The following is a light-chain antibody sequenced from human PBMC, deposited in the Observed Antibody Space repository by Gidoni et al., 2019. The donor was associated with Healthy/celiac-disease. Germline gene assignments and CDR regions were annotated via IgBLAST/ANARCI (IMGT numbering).Light chain of an antibody. J-gene: IGKJ4*01. CDR1: QSVSSY. Sequence: EIVLTQSPATLSLSPGERATRSCRTSQSVSSYLAWYQQKPGQAPRLLIYDASTRATGIPARFSGSGSGTDFTLPISSLEPEDFAVYYCQQRRNWCSLTFGGXTKVEIK. CDR3: QQRRNWCSLT. CDR2: DAS. V-gene: IGKV3-11*01.